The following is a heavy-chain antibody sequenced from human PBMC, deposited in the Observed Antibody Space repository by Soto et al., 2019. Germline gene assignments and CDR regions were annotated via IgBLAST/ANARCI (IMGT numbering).Heavy chain of an antibody. CDR1: GYTFTTFG. V-gene: IGHV1-18*01. J-gene: IGHJ5*02. D-gene: IGHD2-2*01. Sequence: ASVKVSCKASGYTFTTFGISWVRQAPGQGPEWMGWISTYNGNTNYAQKVQGRLTMTTDTSTSTAYMELRSLTSDDTAVYYCARGFCSSSSCDNWFDPWGQGTLVTVSS. CDR3: ARGFCSSSSCDNWFDP. CDR2: ISTYNGNT.